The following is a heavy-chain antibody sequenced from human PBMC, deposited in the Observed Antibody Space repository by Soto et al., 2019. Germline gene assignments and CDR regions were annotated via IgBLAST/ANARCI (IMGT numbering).Heavy chain of an antibody. D-gene: IGHD3-10*01. J-gene: IGHJ4*02. CDR3: ASYSYGRLVY. CDR2: IYYSGST. V-gene: IGHV4-30-4*02. CDR1: GGSISSGDYY. Sequence: PSETLSRTCTVSGGSISSGDYYWSWILQPPGKGLEWIGYIYYSGSTYYNPSLKSRVTISVDTSKNQFSLKLKSVTAADTAVYYCASYSYGRLVYWGQGTPVTVSS.